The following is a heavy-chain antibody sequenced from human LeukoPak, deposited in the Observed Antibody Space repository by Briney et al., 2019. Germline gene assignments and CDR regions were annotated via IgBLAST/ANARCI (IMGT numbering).Heavy chain of an antibody. Sequence: GGSLRLSCAASGFPFSTYGMHWVRQAPGKGLEWVTVISYDGSNKYYADSVKGRFTISRDNSKNTLFLQMNSLRAEDTAVYYGAKLPGPEGYDYGSIDYWGRRTLVTVSS. CDR2: ISYDGSNK. CDR1: GFPFSTYG. J-gene: IGHJ4*02. D-gene: IGHD5-18*01. V-gene: IGHV3-30*18. CDR3: AKLPGPEGYDYGSIDY.